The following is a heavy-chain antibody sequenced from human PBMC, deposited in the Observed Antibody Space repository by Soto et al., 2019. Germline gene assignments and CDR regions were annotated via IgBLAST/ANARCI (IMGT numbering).Heavy chain of an antibody. J-gene: IGHJ4*02. CDR3: ARWVEVSLDYFDT. CDR2: IYYIGST. V-gene: IGHV4-59*01. Sequence: TSETLSLTCTVSGGSISSYYWSWIRQPPGKGLEWIGFIYYIGSTNYNPSLKSRVTISVDTSRNQFSLKLSSVTAADTAVYYCARWVEVSLDYFDTWGQGVQVTVSS. CDR1: GGSISSYY.